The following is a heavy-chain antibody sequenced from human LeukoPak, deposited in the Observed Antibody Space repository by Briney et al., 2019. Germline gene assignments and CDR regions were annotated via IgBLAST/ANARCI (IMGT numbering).Heavy chain of an antibody. CDR3: AKLAPRTEDIVVVVAAPVDY. V-gene: IGHV3-11*01. D-gene: IGHD2-15*01. CDR2: ISSSGSTI. Sequence: PGGSLRLSCAASGFTFSDYYMSWIRQAPGKGLEWVSYISSSGSTIYYADSVKGRFTISRDNAKNSLYLQMNSLRAEDTAVYYCAKLAPRTEDIVVVVAAPVDYWGQGTLVTVSS. J-gene: IGHJ4*02. CDR1: GFTFSDYY.